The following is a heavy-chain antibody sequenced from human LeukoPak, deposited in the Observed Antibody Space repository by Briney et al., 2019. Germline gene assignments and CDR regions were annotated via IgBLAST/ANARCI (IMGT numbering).Heavy chain of an antibody. J-gene: IGHJ3*02. Sequence: PGGSLKLSCAASGFTFNNYAMTWVRQAPGKGLVWVSRINADGSSTSYAASVKGRFTISRDNAKNTLYLQMNSLRAEDTAVYYCARTATDAFDIWGQGTMVTVSS. D-gene: IGHD2-21*02. CDR2: INADGSST. CDR1: GFTFNNYA. V-gene: IGHV3-74*01. CDR3: ARTATDAFDI.